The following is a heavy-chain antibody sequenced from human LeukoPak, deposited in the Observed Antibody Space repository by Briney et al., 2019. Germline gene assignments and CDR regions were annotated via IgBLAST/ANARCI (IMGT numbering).Heavy chain of an antibody. CDR3: AKASMWGTRSAGFYYYYYYMDV. CDR1: GFTFSSYA. Sequence: PGGSLRLSCAASGFTFSSYAMHWVRQAPGKGLEWVAVISYDGSNKYYADSVKGRFTISRDNSKNTLYLQMNSLRAEDTAVYYCAKASMWGTRSAGFYYYYYYMDVWGKGTTVTVSS. CDR2: ISYDGSNK. V-gene: IGHV3-30-3*01. D-gene: IGHD2/OR15-2a*01. J-gene: IGHJ6*03.